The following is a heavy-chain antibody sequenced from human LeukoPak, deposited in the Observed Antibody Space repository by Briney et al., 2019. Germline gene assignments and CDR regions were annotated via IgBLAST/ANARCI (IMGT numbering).Heavy chain of an antibody. CDR1: GYTFTSYY. CDR3: ARGGDPFSYYYYGMDV. D-gene: IGHD2-21*02. J-gene: IGHJ6*02. Sequence: ASVKVSCKASGYTFTSYYMHWVRQAPGQGLEWMGIINPSGGSTSYAQKFQGGVTMTRDTSTSTVYMELSSLRSEDTAVYYCARGGDPFSYYYYGMDVWGQGTTVTVSS. V-gene: IGHV1-46*01. CDR2: INPSGGST.